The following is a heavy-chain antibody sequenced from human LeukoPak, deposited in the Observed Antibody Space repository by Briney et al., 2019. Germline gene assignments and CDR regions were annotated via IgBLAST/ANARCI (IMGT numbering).Heavy chain of an antibody. D-gene: IGHD6-13*01. CDR1: GFTFSSYG. J-gene: IGHJ6*02. Sequence: PGRSLRLSCAASGFTFSSYGMHWVRQAPGKGLEWVAVISYDGSNKYYADSVKGRFTISRDNSKNTLYLQMNSLRAEDTAVYYCAKDRIAAALYGMDVWGQGTTVTVSS. V-gene: IGHV3-30*18. CDR2: ISYDGSNK. CDR3: AKDRIAAALYGMDV.